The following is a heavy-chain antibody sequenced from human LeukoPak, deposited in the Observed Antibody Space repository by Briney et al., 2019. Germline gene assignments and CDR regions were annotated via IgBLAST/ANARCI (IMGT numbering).Heavy chain of an antibody. D-gene: IGHD3-22*01. CDR1: GFTFSSYS. CDR2: ISGSGGST. V-gene: IGHV3-23*01. CDR3: AKAAVGYYDSSGYYGDY. J-gene: IGHJ4*02. Sequence: GGSLRLSCAASGFTFSSYSMNWVRQAPGKGLEWVSAISGSGGSTYYADSVKGRFTISRDNSKNTLYLQMNSLRAEDTAVYYCAKAAVGYYDSSGYYGDYWGQGTLVTVSS.